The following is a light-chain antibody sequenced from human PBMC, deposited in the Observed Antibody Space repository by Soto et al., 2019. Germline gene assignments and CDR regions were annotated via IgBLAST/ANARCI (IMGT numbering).Light chain of an antibody. Sequence: QPVPTQPPSASATPGQRVTISCSGSSSNIASRSVYWYQQLPGTAPKLLMYSSDLRPSGVPDRFSGSKSGTTASLAISGVQSEDEADYYCSTWDVSLNGWVFGGGTKLTVL. J-gene: IGLJ3*02. CDR3: STWDVSLNGWV. CDR2: SSD. CDR1: SSNIASRS. V-gene: IGLV1-44*01.